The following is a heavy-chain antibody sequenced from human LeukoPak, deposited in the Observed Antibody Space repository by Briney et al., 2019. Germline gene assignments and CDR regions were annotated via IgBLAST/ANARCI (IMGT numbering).Heavy chain of an antibody. V-gene: IGHV3-48*01. Sequence: GGSLRLSCAASGFTFSSYSMNWVRQAPGKGLEWVSYISSSSSTIYYADSVKGRFTISRDNAKNSLYLQMNSLRAEDTAVYYCARERYCSGGSFKHRPFDYWGQGTLVTVSS. CDR2: ISSSSSTI. CDR3: ARERYCSGGSFKHRPFDY. J-gene: IGHJ4*02. D-gene: IGHD2-15*01. CDR1: GFTFSSYS.